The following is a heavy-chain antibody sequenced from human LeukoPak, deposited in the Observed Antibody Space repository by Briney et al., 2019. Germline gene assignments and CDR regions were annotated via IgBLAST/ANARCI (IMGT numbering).Heavy chain of an antibody. CDR1: GYTFTSYY. J-gene: IGHJ4*02. CDR2: INPSGGST. D-gene: IGHD3-22*01. V-gene: IGHV1-46*01. Sequence: ASVKVSCKASGYTFTSYYMHWVRQAPGQGLEWMGIINPSGGSTSYAQKFQGRVTMTRDTSTSTVYMELSSLRSEDTAVYYCARRAVRYDSSGYYSIIDYWAREPWSPSPQ. CDR3: ARRAVRYDSSGYYSIIDY.